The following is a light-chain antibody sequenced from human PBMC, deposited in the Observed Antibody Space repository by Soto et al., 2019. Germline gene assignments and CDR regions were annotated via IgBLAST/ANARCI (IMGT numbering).Light chain of an antibody. V-gene: IGKV3-15*01. CDR3: QQYNNWPPYT. Sequence: EIVMTQSPATLSVSPGERATLSCRASQSVSSNLAGYQQKPGQAPRLLIYGASTRTTGIPARFSGSGSGTEFTLTISILPSEDFAVYYFQQYNNWPPYTFGQGTNLEIK. CDR1: QSVSSN. CDR2: GAS. J-gene: IGKJ2*01.